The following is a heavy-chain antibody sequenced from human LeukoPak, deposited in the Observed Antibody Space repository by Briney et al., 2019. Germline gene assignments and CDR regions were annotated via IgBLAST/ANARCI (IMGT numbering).Heavy chain of an antibody. V-gene: IGHV1-46*01. CDR1: GYTFSSYY. D-gene: IGHD3-22*01. J-gene: IGHJ4*02. Sequence: ASVTVSCKASGYTFSSYYMRWVRQAPGQGLEWMGIINPSGGSTKYAQKLQGRVTMSKDTSTSTVYMELSSLRSEDTAVYYCARDDSSGPQVYWGQGTLVTVSS. CDR3: ARDDSSGPQVY. CDR2: INPSGGST.